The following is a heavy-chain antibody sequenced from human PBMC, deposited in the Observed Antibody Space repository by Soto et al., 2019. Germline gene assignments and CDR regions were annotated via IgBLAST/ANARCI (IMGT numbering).Heavy chain of an antibody. Sequence: GGSLRLSCAASGFTFSSYSMNWVRQAPGKGLEWVSSISSSSSYIYYADSVKGRFTISRDNAKNSLYLQMNSLRAEDTAVYYCARDPRYYYDSSGYSYYFDYWGQGTLVTVSS. CDR1: GFTFSSYS. D-gene: IGHD3-22*01. CDR2: ISSSSSYI. V-gene: IGHV3-21*01. J-gene: IGHJ4*02. CDR3: ARDPRYYYDSSGYSYYFDY.